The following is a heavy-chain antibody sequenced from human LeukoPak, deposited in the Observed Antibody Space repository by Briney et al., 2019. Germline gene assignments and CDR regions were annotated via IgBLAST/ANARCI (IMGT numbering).Heavy chain of an antibody. CDR3: AKDRSWYLSRYCSSTSCADYYDSSGYQP. Sequence: GGSLRLSCAASGFAFSRHGIHWVRQAPGKGLEWVAFIPYDGSNKFYADSVKGRFTISRDNSKNTLYLQMNSLRAEDTAVYYCAKDRSWYLSRYCSSTSCADYYDSSGYQPWGQGTLVTVSS. J-gene: IGHJ5*02. V-gene: IGHV3-30*02. D-gene: IGHD2-2*01. CDR2: IPYDGSNK. CDR1: GFAFSRHG.